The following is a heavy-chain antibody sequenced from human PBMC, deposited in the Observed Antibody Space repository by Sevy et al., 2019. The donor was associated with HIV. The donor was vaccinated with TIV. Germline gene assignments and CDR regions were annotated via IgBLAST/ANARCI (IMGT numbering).Heavy chain of an antibody. D-gene: IGHD2-8*01. Sequence: GGSLRLSCAASGFTFSRYSLNWVRQAPGKGKERVSTISNSSSYIYYADSVKGRFTISRDNAKNSLYLQMNSLRAEDTAVYYCARISCTNGVCFQGYYYYAMDVWGQGTTVTVSS. CDR1: GFTFSRYS. V-gene: IGHV3-21*01. CDR2: ISNSSSYI. CDR3: ARISCTNGVCFQGYYYYAMDV. J-gene: IGHJ6*02.